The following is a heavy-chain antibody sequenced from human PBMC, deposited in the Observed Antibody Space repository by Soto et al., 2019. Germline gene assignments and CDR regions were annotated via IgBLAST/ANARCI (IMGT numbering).Heavy chain of an antibody. J-gene: IGHJ6*02. V-gene: IGHV2-5*02. D-gene: IGHD2-15*01. Sequence: KESGPTLVKPTQTLTLTCTFSGFSLSTSGVGVAWIRQPPGEALEWLALIYWDADKRYRPSLESRLTITKDTSKNQVVLTMTNMDSVDTATYYCAYLPCSGGSCYWFSFSGMDVWGQRTTVTVSS. CDR3: AYLPCSGGSCYWFSFSGMDV. CDR2: IYWDADK. CDR1: GFSLSTSGVG.